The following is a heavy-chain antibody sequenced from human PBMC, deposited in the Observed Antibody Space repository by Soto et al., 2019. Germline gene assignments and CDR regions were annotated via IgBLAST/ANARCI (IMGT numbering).Heavy chain of an antibody. CDR2: INHSGST. CDR1: GESFSDYS. V-gene: IGHV4-34*01. J-gene: IGHJ3*02. D-gene: IGHD3-22*01. CDR3: ARSHYDSSGYYAFDI. Sequence: PSETLSLTCAVYGESFSDYSWSWIRQPPGKGLEWIGEINHSGSTNYNPSLKSRVTIPVDTSKNQFSLKLSSVTAADTAVYYCARSHYDSSGYYAFDIWGQGTMVTVSS.